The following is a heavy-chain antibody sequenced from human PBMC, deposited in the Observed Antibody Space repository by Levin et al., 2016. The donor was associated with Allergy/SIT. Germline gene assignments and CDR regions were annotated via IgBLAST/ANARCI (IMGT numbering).Heavy chain of an antibody. V-gene: IGHV3-7*01. J-gene: IGHJ4*02. CDR2: IKEDGSEK. CDR3: ARAFSSGWYPLDY. Sequence: GGSLRLSCAASGFMFTTYSMTWVRQAPGKGLEWVANIKEDGSEKHYVDSVKGRFTISRDDAKNSVYLQMNSLRAEDTAVYYCARAFSSGWYPLDYWGQGTLVTVSS. D-gene: IGHD6-19*01. CDR1: GFMFTTYS.